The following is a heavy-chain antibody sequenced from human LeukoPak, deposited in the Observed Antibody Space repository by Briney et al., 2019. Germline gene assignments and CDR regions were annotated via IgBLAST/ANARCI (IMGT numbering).Heavy chain of an antibody. J-gene: IGHJ4*02. CDR3: ARVRGSYYLDY. CDR1: GFTFSSYS. CDR2: ISSSISTI. Sequence: GGSLRLXCAASGFTFSSYSMNWVRQTPGKGLEWVSYISSSISTIYYADSVKGRFTISRDNAKNSLYLQMNSLRAEDTAVYYCARVRGSYYLDYWGQGTLVTVSS. V-gene: IGHV3-48*01. D-gene: IGHD1-26*01.